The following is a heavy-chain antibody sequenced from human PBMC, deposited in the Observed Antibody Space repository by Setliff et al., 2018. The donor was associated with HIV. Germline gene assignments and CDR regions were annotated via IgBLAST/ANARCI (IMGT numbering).Heavy chain of an antibody. Sequence: SETLSLTCTVSGGSFRSSRYYWGWIRQPPGKGLEWIGNIHYGGFFWYSPSLKSRVTISVDTSKNQFSLKLSSVTAADTAVYYCARPALGIGGGSRFDNWGQGTRGTSPQ. CDR3: ARPALGIGGGSRFDN. CDR2: IHYGGFF. V-gene: IGHV4-39*01. CDR1: GGSFRSSRYY. D-gene: IGHD3-10*01. J-gene: IGHJ4*02.